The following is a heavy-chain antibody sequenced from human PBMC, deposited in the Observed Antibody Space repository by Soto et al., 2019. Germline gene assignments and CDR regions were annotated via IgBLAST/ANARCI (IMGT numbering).Heavy chain of an antibody. CDR3: ARHAPLYYYYYMDV. CDR1: GGSISSYY. J-gene: IGHJ6*03. CDR2: IYYSGST. Sequence: SETLSLTCTVSGGSISSYYWSWIRQPPGKGLEWIGYIYYSGSTNYNPSLKSRVTISVDTSKNQFSLKLSSVTAADTAVYYCARHAPLYYYYYMDVWGKGTTVTVSS. V-gene: IGHV4-59*08.